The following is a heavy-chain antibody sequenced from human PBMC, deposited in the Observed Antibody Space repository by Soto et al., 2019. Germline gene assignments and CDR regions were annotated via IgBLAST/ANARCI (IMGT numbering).Heavy chain of an antibody. V-gene: IGHV3-21*01. CDR2: ISSSSSYI. CDR3: ARDQVDYYDSSGYWKFDP. Sequence: EVQLVESGGGLVKPGGSLRLSCAASGFTFSSYSMNWVRQAPGKGLEWVSSISSSSSYIYYADSVKSRFTISRDNAKNSLYQQMNSLRAEDTAVYYCARDQVDYYDSSGYWKFDPWGQGTLVTVSS. J-gene: IGHJ5*02. CDR1: GFTFSSYS. D-gene: IGHD3-22*01.